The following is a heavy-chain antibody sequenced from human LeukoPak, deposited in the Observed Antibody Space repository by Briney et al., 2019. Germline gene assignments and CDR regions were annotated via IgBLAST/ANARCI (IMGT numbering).Heavy chain of an antibody. Sequence: GGSLRLSCVASGFMFSNYWMHWVRQAPGKGLVWVSRINTDGYTTTYADSVKGRFTISRDNAKNTLYLQMNSVRAEDTAVYYCPPAGQGAFDIWGHGTKVTVSS. D-gene: IGHD1-14*01. CDR1: GFMFSNYW. CDR3: PPAGQGAFDI. CDR2: INTDGYTT. J-gene: IGHJ3*02. V-gene: IGHV3-74*01.